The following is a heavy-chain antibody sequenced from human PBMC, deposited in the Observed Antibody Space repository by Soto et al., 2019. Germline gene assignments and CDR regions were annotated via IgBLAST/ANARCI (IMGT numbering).Heavy chain of an antibody. Sequence: GASVKVSCKASGYTFTSYGISWVLQAPGQGLEWMGWISAYNGNTNYAQKLQGRVTMTTDTSTSTAYMELRSLRSDDTAVYYCARERDYYDSSGYSIPPFDYWGQGTLVTVSS. D-gene: IGHD3-22*01. V-gene: IGHV1-18*01. J-gene: IGHJ4*02. CDR1: GYTFTSYG. CDR2: ISAYNGNT. CDR3: ARERDYYDSSGYSIPPFDY.